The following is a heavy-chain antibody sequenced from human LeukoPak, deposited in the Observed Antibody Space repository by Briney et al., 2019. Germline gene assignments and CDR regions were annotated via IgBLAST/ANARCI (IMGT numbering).Heavy chain of an antibody. CDR1: GYTFTSYY. V-gene: IGHV1-46*01. Sequence: ASVKVSCKASGYTFTSYYMHWVRQAPGQGLERMGIINPSGGSTSYAQRFQGRVTMTRDTSTSTVYMELSSLRSEDTAVYYCARGYYDSSGYYDLDYWGQGTLVTVSS. CDR2: INPSGGST. CDR3: ARGYYDSSGYYDLDY. J-gene: IGHJ4*02. D-gene: IGHD3-22*01.